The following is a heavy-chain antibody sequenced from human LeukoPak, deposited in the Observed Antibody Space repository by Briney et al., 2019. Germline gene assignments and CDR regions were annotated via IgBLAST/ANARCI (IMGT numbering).Heavy chain of an antibody. CDR2: MSSDGNTK. J-gene: IGHJ4*02. Sequence: GGSLRLSCAASGFIFSNFPLHWVRQTPDKGLECVAIMSSDGNTKYYANSVRGRFTVSRDNSKNTVYLQMNSLRAEDTAVYYCAKDRRDYDSSGYPDYWGQGTLVTVSS. V-gene: IGHV3-30-3*01. CDR1: GFIFSNFP. CDR3: AKDRRDYDSSGYPDY. D-gene: IGHD3-22*01.